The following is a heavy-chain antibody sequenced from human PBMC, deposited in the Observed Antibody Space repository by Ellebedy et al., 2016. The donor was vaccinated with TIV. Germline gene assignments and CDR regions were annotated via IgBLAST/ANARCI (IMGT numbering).Heavy chain of an antibody. J-gene: IGHJ5*01. CDR2: IYYNGATQYSTGTT. CDR3: ARGRQYSDNSGYCLDS. Sequence: SETLSLTXSVSGDSFGDITYHWGWIRQPPGKGLEWIGSIYYNGATQYSTGTTSYNVSLKSRLTISVDRSKNQFSLKVSSVTAADTAVYYCARGRQYSDNSGYCLDSWGRGTLVTASS. V-gene: IGHV4-39*07. CDR1: GDSFGDITYH. D-gene: IGHD3-22*01.